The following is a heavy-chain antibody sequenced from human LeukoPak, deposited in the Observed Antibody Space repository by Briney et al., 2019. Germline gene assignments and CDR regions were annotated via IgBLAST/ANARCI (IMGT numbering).Heavy chain of an antibody. D-gene: IGHD7-27*01. J-gene: IGHJ4*02. CDR2: VSSAGT. CDR3: AREINWDGIFVSIDY. CDR1: GFAFSNYA. Sequence: GGSLRLSCAASGFAFSNYAMSWVRQAPGKGLDWVSAVSSAGTYYADSVKGRFAISRDSSKNTVYLQMNSLRAEDTAVYYCAREINWDGIFVSIDYWGQGSLVTVSS. V-gene: IGHV3-23*01.